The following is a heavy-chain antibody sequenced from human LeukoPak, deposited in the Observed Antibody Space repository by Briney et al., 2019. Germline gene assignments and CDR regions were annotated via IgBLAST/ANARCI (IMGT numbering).Heavy chain of an antibody. V-gene: IGHV3-72*01. J-gene: IGHJ3*02. CDR2: SRNKANSDTT. Sequence: LSLTCSVSGGSISSGGYYWSWIRQAPGKGLQWVGRSRNKANSDTTEYAASVKGRFTISRDDSKNSLYLQMNSLMTEDTAVYYCASSHHGGNEDAFDIWGQGTMVTVSS. D-gene: IGHD4-23*01. CDR3: ASSHHGGNEDAFDI. CDR1: GGSISSGGYY.